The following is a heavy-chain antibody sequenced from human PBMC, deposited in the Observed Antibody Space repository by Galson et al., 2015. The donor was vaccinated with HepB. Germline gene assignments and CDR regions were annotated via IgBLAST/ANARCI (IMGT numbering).Heavy chain of an antibody. CDR3: SRSLDF. V-gene: IGHV3-7*03. D-gene: IGHD3/OR15-3a*01. CDR1: GFSFNDFW. J-gene: IGHJ4*02. Sequence: SLRLSCAVSGFSFNDFWMDWVRQVPGKGLEWVANIKQDGSEKYYVDSVKGRFTISRDNAKSSLFLQMNSLRVEDTAIYYCSRSLDFWGQGILVTVSS. CDR2: IKQDGSEK.